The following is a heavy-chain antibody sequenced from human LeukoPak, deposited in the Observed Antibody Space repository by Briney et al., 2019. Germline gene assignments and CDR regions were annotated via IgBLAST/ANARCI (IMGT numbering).Heavy chain of an antibody. CDR3: ARDGRDGYNNRWFDP. V-gene: IGHV3-33*01. CDR1: GFTFSTYA. CDR2: IWYDGIDK. Sequence: GGSLRLSCAASGFTFSTYAMHWVRQAPGKGLEWVADIWYDGIDKYYADSVKGRFTISRDNSKNTLYLQINSLRAEDTAVYYCARDGRDGYNNRWFDPWGQGTLVTVSS. D-gene: IGHD5-24*01. J-gene: IGHJ5*02.